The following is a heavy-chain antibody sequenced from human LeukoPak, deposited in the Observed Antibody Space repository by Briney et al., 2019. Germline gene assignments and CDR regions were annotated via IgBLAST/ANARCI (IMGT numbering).Heavy chain of an antibody. J-gene: IGHJ4*02. V-gene: IGHV4-59*08. D-gene: IGHD3-22*01. CDR3: ARAITYYYDSSGYYNKYYFDY. CDR1: GGSISSYY. CDR2: IYYSGST. Sequence: PSETLSLTCTVSGGSISSYYWSWIRQPPGKGLEWIGYIYYSGSTNYNPYLKSRVTISVDTSKNQFSLKLSSVTAADTAMYYCARAITYYYDSSGYYNKYYFDYRGQGTLVTVSS.